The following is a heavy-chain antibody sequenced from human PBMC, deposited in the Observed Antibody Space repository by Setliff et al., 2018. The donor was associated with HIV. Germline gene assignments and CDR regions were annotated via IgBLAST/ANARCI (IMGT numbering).Heavy chain of an antibody. Sequence: PSETLSLTCTVSGGSISGHYWSWIRQPPGKGLEWIGSIYYGGSTNYNPSLKSRVTMSVDTSKNQFSLKLGSVTAADTAVYYCARGAIAVAGISYYYYGMDVWGQGTTVTVSS. CDR1: GGSISGHY. CDR2: IYYGGST. V-gene: IGHV4-59*11. J-gene: IGHJ6*02. CDR3: ARGAIAVAGISYYYYGMDV. D-gene: IGHD6-19*01.